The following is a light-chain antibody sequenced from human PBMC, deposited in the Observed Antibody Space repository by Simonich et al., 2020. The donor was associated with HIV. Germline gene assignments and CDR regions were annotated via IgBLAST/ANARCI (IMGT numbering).Light chain of an antibody. CDR2: LNSDGSH. CDR3: QTWGTGTNWV. J-gene: IGLJ3*02. CDR1: SRHSSYD. Sequence: QLVLTQSPSASASLGASVKLTCTLSSRHSSYDITWHHQQPEKGPRFLMKLNSDGSHSKGDGISDRFSGSSSGAERYLTISSLQSEDEADYYCQTWGTGTNWVFGGGTKLTVL. V-gene: IGLV4-69*01.